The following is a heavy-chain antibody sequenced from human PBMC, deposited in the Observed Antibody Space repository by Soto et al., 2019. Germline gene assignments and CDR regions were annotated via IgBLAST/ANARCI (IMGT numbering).Heavy chain of an antibody. CDR1: GGSSSSGGYY. J-gene: IGHJ5*02. CDR2: SYYSGST. D-gene: IGHD3-22*01. Sequence: QVQLQESGPGLVKPSQTLSLTCTVSGGSSSSGGYYWSWIRQHPGKGLYWLGDSYYSGSTYYKPSLTSPVTISVDTSKNQFSLQRSSVTAADTAVYYCARTSYDSSGTAADPWGQGTLVTVSS. V-gene: IGHV4-31*01. CDR3: ARTSYDSSGTAADP.